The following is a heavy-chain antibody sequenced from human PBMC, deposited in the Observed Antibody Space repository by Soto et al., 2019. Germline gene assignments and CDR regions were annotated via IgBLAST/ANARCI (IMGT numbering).Heavy chain of an antibody. V-gene: IGHV3-33*01. CDR2: ILNDGSNR. D-gene: IGHD3-10*01. CDR1: EFTFSNYG. J-gene: IGHJ6*02. CDR3: ARDDEYSGNGMDV. Sequence: QVQLVESGGGVVQPGRCLRLSCAASEFTFSNYGMHWVRQAPGKGLEWVAVILNDGSNRYHADSVKDRFTISRDNSKNTLYLQMNSLRAEDTAVYYCARDDEYSGNGMDVWGQGTTVTVS.